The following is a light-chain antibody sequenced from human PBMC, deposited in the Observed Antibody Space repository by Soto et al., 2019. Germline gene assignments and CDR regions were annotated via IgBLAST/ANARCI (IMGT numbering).Light chain of an antibody. J-gene: IGLJ3*02. V-gene: IGLV1-40*01. CDR2: DNS. CDR1: SSNIGAGYD. CDR3: QSYDSRLSGWV. Sequence: QSVLTQPPSVSGAPGQRVTISCTGSSSNIGAGYDVHWYQQLPGTAPKLLIYDNSNRPSGVPDRFSGSKSGTSASLAITGLQAEDEADYYCQSYDSRLSGWVFGGGTKVTVL.